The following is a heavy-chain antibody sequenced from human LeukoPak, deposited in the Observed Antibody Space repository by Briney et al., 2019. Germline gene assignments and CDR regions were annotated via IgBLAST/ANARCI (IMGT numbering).Heavy chain of an antibody. J-gene: IGHJ4*02. CDR1: GGSNSSSSYY. CDR2: INHSGST. CDR3: ARDSSSRYSGSYGY. Sequence: SETLSLTGTVSGGSNSSSSYYWGWIRQPPGKGLEWIGEINHSGSTYYNPSLKSRVTISVDTSKNQFSLKLSSVTAADTAVYYCARDSSSRYSGSYGYWGQGTLVTVSS. V-gene: IGHV4-39*07. D-gene: IGHD1-26*01.